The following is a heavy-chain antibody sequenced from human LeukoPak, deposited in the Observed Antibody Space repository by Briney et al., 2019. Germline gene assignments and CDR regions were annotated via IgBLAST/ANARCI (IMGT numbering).Heavy chain of an antibody. CDR2: ISPNNGGT. CDR1: GYTFTGYY. J-gene: IGHJ4*02. V-gene: IGHV1-2*02. CDR3: AREWDCSGGICFPRGFDF. D-gene: IGHD2-15*01. Sequence: ASVKVSCKASGYTFTGYYMHWVRQAPGQGLEWMGWISPNNGGTSYAHNFRDRVTMTTDTSINTAYMELSWLTSDDTAVYYCAREWDCSGGICFPRGFDFWGQGTLVTVSS.